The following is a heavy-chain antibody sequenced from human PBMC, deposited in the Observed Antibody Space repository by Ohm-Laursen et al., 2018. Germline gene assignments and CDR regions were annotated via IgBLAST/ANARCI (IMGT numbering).Heavy chain of an antibody. CDR1: GYTFTSYD. V-gene: IGHV1-2*02. J-gene: IGHJ4*02. D-gene: IGHD6-19*01. CDR2: SSPNSAGR. CDR3: ARVRLGAVAAFDY. Sequence: SSVKVSCKVSGYTFTSYDINWVRQATGQGLEWMGWSSPNSAGRNYAQKFQGRVTMTRDTSISTAYMELSRLRSDDTAVYYCARVRLGAVAAFDYWGQGTLVTVSS.